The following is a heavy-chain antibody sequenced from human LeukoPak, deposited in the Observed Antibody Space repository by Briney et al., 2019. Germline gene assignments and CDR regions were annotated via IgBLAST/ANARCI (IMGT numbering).Heavy chain of an antibody. D-gene: IGHD5-24*01. CDR1: GFTFSRYW. CDR2: IKSDGSST. J-gene: IGHJ4*02. CDR3: ARDGYNSDFGDY. V-gene: IGHV3-74*01. Sequence: PGGSLRLSCAASGFTFSRYWMHWVRQAPGKGLVWVSRIKSDGSSTNYADSVKGRFTISRHNAKNTLYLQMNSLRAEDTAVYYCARDGYNSDFGDYWGQGTLVTVSS.